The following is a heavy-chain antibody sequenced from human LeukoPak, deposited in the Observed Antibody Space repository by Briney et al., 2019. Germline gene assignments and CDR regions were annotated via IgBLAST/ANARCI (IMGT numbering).Heavy chain of an antibody. J-gene: IGHJ4*02. D-gene: IGHD3-9*01. CDR3: AKDRYDYDILTGYYSVFDY. CDR1: GFTFSSYA. Sequence: PGGSLRLSCAASGFTFSSYAMHWVRQAPGKGLEWVAVISYDGSNKYYADSVKGRFTISRDNSKNTLYLQMNSLRAEDTAVYYCAKDRYDYDILTGYYSVFDYWGQGTLVTVSS. CDR2: ISYDGSNK. V-gene: IGHV3-30*04.